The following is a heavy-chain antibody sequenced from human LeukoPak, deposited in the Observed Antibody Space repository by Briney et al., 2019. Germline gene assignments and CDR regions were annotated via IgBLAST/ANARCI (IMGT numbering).Heavy chain of an antibody. Sequence: GGSLRLSCAASGFTFSTFWMTWVRQAPGRGPEWVANIKEDGSEKYYVDSLKGRFTISRDNAKNSLYLQMNSLRAEDTAVYYCARMKGCSSTTCYFAIYWAQGTLVSVSS. J-gene: IGHJ4*02. CDR1: GFTFSTFW. CDR3: ARMKGCSSTTCYFAIY. CDR2: IKEDGSEK. V-gene: IGHV3-7*05. D-gene: IGHD2-2*01.